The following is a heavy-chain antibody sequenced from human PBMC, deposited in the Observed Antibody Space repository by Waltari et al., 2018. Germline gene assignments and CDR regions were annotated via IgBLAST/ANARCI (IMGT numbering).Heavy chain of an antibody. CDR2: IYYSGST. D-gene: IGHD3-3*01. J-gene: IGHJ3*02. CDR3: ARGLLDPPDAFDI. V-gene: IGHV4-38-2*01. Sequence: QVQLQESGPGLVKPSETLSLTCAVSGYSISSGYYRGWIRQPPGKGLEWIGSIYYSGSTNYNPSLKSRVTISVDTSKNQFSLKLSSVTAADTAVYYCARGLLDPPDAFDIWGQGTMVTVSS. CDR1: GYSISSGYY.